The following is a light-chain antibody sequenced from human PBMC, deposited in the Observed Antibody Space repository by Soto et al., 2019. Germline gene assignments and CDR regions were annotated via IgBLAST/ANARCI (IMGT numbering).Light chain of an antibody. V-gene: IGKV1-39*01. CDR3: QQSSMTPRS. Sequence: DIRLTQSPSPLSAYVGDRVTISCRASQNIDTYLMWYQYKAGRAPDLLIYAASSLQNGVPSRFRGSGSGTEFTLTISGLQPEDVAPYYCQQSSMTPRSFGQGTKVEIK. J-gene: IGKJ1*01. CDR1: QNIDTY. CDR2: AAS.